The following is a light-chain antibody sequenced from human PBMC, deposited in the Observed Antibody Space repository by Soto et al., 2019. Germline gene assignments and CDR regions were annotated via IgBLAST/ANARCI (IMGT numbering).Light chain of an antibody. CDR1: QSVSSSY. Sequence: EIVLTQSPGTLSLSPGERATLSCRASQSVSSSYLAWYQQKPGQAPRLLIYGASSRATGVPDRFSGSGSGTDFSLTISRLEPEDLAVCYCQQYGSSPTFGHGTRLEIK. CDR3: QQYGSSPT. CDR2: GAS. J-gene: IGKJ5*01. V-gene: IGKV3-20*01.